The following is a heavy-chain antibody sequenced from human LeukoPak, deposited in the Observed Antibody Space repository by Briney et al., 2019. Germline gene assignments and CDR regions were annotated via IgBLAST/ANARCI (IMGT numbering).Heavy chain of an antibody. CDR1: GFIFDDYA. CDR3: ARLTGAASGTYYFDF. D-gene: IGHD3-9*01. J-gene: IGHJ4*02. Sequence: PGGSLRLFCAASGFIFDDYAMYWVRQAPGKGLEWVSGISWNSRIIDYADSVKGRFTISRDNAKGSLYLQVNSLTTEDTAFYYCARLTGAASGTYYFDFWGRGTLVTVSS. CDR2: ISWNSRII. V-gene: IGHV3-9*01.